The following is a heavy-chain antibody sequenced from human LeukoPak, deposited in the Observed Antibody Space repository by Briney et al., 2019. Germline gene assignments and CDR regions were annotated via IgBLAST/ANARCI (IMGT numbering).Heavy chain of an antibody. CDR3: AKAWRGGSYVDRHFDY. CDR2: ISYDAINK. V-gene: IGHV3-30*04. J-gene: IGHJ4*02. D-gene: IGHD1-26*01. Sequence: GTSLRLSCAASGFPCSNYAINWVRQAPGKGLEWVAVISYDAINKYYADSVKGRFTISRDNSKNTVYLQMNSLTAEDTAVYFCAKAWRGGSYVDRHFDYWGQGTLVTVSS. CDR1: GFPCSNYA.